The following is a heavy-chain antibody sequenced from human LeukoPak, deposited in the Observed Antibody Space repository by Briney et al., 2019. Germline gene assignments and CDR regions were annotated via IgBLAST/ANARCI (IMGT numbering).Heavy chain of an antibody. J-gene: IGHJ3*02. Sequence: SETLPLTCTVSGGSISSGDYYWSWIRQPPGKGLEWIGYIYYSGSTYYNPSLKSRVTISVDTSENQFSLKLSSVTAADTAVYYCARDIVATIGAFDIWGQGTMVTVSS. CDR3: ARDIVATIGAFDI. D-gene: IGHD5-12*01. V-gene: IGHV4-30-4*01. CDR2: IYYSGST. CDR1: GGSISSGDYY.